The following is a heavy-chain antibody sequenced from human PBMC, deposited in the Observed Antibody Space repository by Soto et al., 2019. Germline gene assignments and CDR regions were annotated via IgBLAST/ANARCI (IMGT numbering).Heavy chain of an antibody. Sequence: GGSLRLSCAASGFTFSGSAMHWVRQASGKGLEWVGRIRRKANSYATAYAASVKGRFTISRDDSKNTEYLQMNSLKTEDTAVYYCTRPAVAGAYYYYYYMDVWGKGTTVTVSS. CDR2: IRRKANSYAT. D-gene: IGHD6-19*01. V-gene: IGHV3-73*01. CDR3: TRPAVAGAYYYYYYMDV. CDR1: GFTFSGSA. J-gene: IGHJ6*03.